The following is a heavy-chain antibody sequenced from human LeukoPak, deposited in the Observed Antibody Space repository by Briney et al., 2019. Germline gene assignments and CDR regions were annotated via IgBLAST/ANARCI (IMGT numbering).Heavy chain of an antibody. CDR2: ISSSSSYT. CDR1: GFTFSSYS. J-gene: IGHJ3*02. D-gene: IGHD5-18*01. Sequence: GGSLRLSCAASGFTFSSYSMNWVRQAPGKGLEWVSSISSSSSYTYYADSVKGRFTISRDNAKNSLYLQINSLRAEDTAVYYCASTWIQFDIWGQGTMVTVSS. CDR3: ASTWIQFDI. V-gene: IGHV3-21*01.